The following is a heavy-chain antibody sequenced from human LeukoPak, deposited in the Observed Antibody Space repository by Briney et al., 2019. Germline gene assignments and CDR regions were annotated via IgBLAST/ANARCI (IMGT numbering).Heavy chain of an antibody. CDR1: GFTFSSYG. Sequence: GGSLRLSCAASGFTFSSYGMLWVRQAPGKGLEWVAFIRYDGSNKYYADSVKGRFTISRDNAKNSLYLQMNSLRAEDTAVYYCAATVVTPWAFDIWGQGTMVTVSS. CDR2: IRYDGSNK. CDR3: AATVVTPWAFDI. V-gene: IGHV3-30*02. J-gene: IGHJ3*02. D-gene: IGHD4-23*01.